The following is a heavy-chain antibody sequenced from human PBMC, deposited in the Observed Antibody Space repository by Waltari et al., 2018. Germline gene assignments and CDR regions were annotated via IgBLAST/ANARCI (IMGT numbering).Heavy chain of an antibody. D-gene: IGHD6-19*01. CDR2: SSGSGGGT. Sequence: EVQLVESGGGLVQPGGSLSLSCAASGFTFSSYAMSWVCQAPGKGLGWVAASSGSGGGTNYAVSVKGRFTISRDNTKNALYLQVNSLRAEDTAVYYCAKSGEDAGIAVAVTQGWFDPWGQGTLVTVSS. CDR3: AKSGEDAGIAVAVTQGWFDP. V-gene: IGHV3-23*04. CDR1: GFTFSSYA. J-gene: IGHJ5*02.